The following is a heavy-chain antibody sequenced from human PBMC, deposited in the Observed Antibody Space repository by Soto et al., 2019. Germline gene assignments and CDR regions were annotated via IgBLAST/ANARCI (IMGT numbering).Heavy chain of an antibody. V-gene: IGHV6-1*01. CDR3: ARSNGDREDPSFDY. Sequence: SQTLSLTCAISGDSVSSNSAAWNWIRQSPSRGLEWLGRTYYRNKWYNDYAVSVKSRITINPDTSKNQFSLQLNSVTPEDTAVYYCARSNGDREDPSFDYWGQGTLVTVSS. D-gene: IGHD3-10*01. CDR2: TYYRNKWYN. CDR1: GDSVSSNSAA. J-gene: IGHJ4*02.